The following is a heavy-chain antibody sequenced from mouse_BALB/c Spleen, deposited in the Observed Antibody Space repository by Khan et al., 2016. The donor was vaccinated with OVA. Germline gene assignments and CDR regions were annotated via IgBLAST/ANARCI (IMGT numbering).Heavy chain of an antibody. V-gene: IGHV1-84*02. CDR2: IYPGSGNT. CDR3: ARGGLLRGAMNY. D-gene: IGHD1-1*01. Sequence: LQQSGPELVKPGASVKISCKASGYTFTDYYINWVKQKPGQGLEWIGWIYPGSGNTKYNEKFEDKATLTVETSSSTAYMRFSSLTSEDTAVYFCARGGLLRGAMNYWGQGTSVTVSS. J-gene: IGHJ4*01. CDR1: GYTFTDYY.